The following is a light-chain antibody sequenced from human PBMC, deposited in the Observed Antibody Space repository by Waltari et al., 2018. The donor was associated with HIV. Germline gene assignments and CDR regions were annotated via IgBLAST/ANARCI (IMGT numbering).Light chain of an antibody. CDR1: SSDVATYKL. V-gene: IGLV2-23*02. CDR2: EVS. Sequence: QSALTQPASVSGSPGQSITISCTRTSSDVATYKLVSWYQQHPGKAPKLMIYEVSKRAVWVCYRVSGSKSGDAASLTVAGLQDEDDADYYCCSYVSNVVFGGGTKLTVL. J-gene: IGLJ2*01. CDR3: CSYVSNVV.